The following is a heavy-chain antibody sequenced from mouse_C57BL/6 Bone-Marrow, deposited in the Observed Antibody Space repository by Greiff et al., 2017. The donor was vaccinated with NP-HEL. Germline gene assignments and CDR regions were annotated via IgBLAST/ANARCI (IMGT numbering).Heavy chain of an antibody. D-gene: IGHD2-1*01. V-gene: IGHV1-18*01. CDR2: INPNNGGT. CDR1: GYTFTDYN. Sequence: VQLQQSGPELVKPGASVKIPCKASGYTFTDYNMDWVKQSHGKSLEWIGDINPNNGGTIYNQKFKGKATLTVDKSSSTAYMELRSLTSEDTAVYYCARKGYGNYGAYWGQGTLVTVSA. CDR3: ARKGYGNYGAY. J-gene: IGHJ3*01.